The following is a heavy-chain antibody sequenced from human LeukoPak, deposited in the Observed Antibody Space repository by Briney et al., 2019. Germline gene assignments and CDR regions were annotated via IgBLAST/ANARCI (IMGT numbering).Heavy chain of an antibody. CDR1: GFTFSSYS. D-gene: IGHD6-19*01. J-gene: IGHJ4*02. CDR2: ISSSSSYI. CDR3: ARDDGSRIAVADTFGY. Sequence: GGSLRLSCAASGFTFSSYSMNWVRQAPGKGLEWVSSISSSSSYIYYADSVKGRFTISRDNAKNSLYLQMNSLRAEDTAVYYCARDDGSRIAVADTFGYWGQGTLVTVSS. V-gene: IGHV3-21*01.